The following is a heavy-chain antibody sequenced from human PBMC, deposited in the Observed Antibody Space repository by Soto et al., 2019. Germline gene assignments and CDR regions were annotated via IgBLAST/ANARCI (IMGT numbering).Heavy chain of an antibody. CDR1: GYTFTGYY. J-gene: IGHJ3*02. CDR3: ARTMIQLLYAFDI. Sequence: ASVKVSCKASGYTFTGYYMHWVRQAPGQGLEWMGWINPNSGGTNYAQKFQGWVTMTRDTSISTAYMELSRLRSDDTAVYYCARTMIQLLYAFDIWGQGTMVTVS. D-gene: IGHD5-18*01. V-gene: IGHV1-2*04. CDR2: INPNSGGT.